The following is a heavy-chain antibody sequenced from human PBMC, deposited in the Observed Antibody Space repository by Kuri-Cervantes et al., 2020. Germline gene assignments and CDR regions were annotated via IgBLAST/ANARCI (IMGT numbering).Heavy chain of an antibody. CDR1: GGSFSSYY. D-gene: IGHD2-2*01. J-gene: IGHJ3*02. Sequence: SQTLSLTCAVYGGSFSSYYWSWIRQPPGKGLEWIGYVFYTGSTSYNPSLRSRVTISVDTSKNQFSLKLSSVTAADTAVYYCARDRRYCSSTSCYRWGVDAFDIWGQGTMVTISS. V-gene: IGHV4-59*12. CDR2: VFYTGST. CDR3: ARDRRYCSSTSCYRWGVDAFDI.